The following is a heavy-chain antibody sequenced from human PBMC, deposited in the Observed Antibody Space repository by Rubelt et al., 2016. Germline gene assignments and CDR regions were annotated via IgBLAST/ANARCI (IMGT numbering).Heavy chain of an antibody. CDR1: GYSFTSYW. J-gene: IGHJ5*02. Sequence: EVQLVQSGAEVKKPGESLRISCKGSGYSFTSYWISWVRQLPGKGLEWMGRIDPSDSCTNYSPQVKCEVTVSADMGISTAAQQWGTLKASDTAMSYCARHVYHNWFDPWGQGTLVTVSS. CDR2: IDPSDSCT. V-gene: IGHV5-10-1*03. D-gene: IGHD2-2*02. CDR3: ARHVYHNWFDP.